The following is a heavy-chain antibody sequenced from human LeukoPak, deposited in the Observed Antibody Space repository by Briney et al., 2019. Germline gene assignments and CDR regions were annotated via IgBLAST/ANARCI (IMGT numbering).Heavy chain of an antibody. Sequence: GGSLKISFKGSGYSFPSNWIGWVRQMPGKGLEWMGIIYPGDSDTRYSPSFQGQVTISADKSISTAYLHWSSLKASDTAIYYCATYAGSSSKYFQNWGQGTLVTVSS. V-gene: IGHV5-51*01. CDR3: ATYAGSSSKYFQN. D-gene: IGHD3-10*01. J-gene: IGHJ1*01. CDR2: IYPGDSDT. CDR1: GYSFPSNW.